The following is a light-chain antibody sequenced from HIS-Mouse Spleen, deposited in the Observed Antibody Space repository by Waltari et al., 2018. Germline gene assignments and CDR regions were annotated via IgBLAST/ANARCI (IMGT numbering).Light chain of an antibody. J-gene: IGKJ3*01. CDR2: DAS. CDR1: QDISNY. CDR3: QQYDNLHRLT. Sequence: IQMTQSPSSLSASVGDRVTTTCQASQDISNYLNWYQQKPGKAPKLLIYDASNLETGVPSRFCGSGSGTDFTFTISSLQPEDIATYYCQQYDNLHRLTFGPGTKVDIK. V-gene: IGKV1-33*01.